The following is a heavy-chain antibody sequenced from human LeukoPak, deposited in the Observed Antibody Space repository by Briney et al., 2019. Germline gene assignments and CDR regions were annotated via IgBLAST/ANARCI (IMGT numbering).Heavy chain of an antibody. V-gene: IGHV4-31*03. J-gene: IGHJ5*02. D-gene: IGHD5-12*01. CDR3: ARGYSGYDGWFDP. Sequence: SETLSLTCTVSGGSISSGGYSWSWIRQHPGKGLEWIGYIYYSGSTYYNPSLKSRVTISVDTSKNQFSLKLSSVTAADTAVYYCARGYSGYDGWFDPWGQGTLATVSS. CDR1: GGSISSGGYS. CDR2: IYYSGST.